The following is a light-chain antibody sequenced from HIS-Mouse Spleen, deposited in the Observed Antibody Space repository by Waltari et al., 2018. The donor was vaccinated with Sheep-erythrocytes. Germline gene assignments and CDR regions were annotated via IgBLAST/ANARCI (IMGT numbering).Light chain of an antibody. J-gene: IGLJ2*01. CDR2: QDT. V-gene: IGLV3-1*01. Sequence: SSELTQPPSVSVSPGQTASITCSGDKLGDKYACWYQQKPGQSPLLVIYQDTKRPSGIPERFSGSNSGNTATLTISGTQAMDEADYYCQAWDSSIVLFGGGTKLTVL. CDR1: KLGDKY. CDR3: QAWDSSIVL.